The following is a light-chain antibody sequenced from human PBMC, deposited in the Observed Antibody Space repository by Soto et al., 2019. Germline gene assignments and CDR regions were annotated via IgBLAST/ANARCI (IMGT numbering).Light chain of an antibody. Sequence: EIVLTQSPGTLSLSPGERATLSCRASQSVNSNYLAWYQQKPGQAPRLLIYAASSRATGIPDRFSGSGSGTDFTLTISRLAPEDFAVYYCQQYGGSPPFTFGPGTKVDIK. CDR2: AAS. J-gene: IGKJ3*01. CDR3: QQYGGSPPFT. CDR1: QSVNSNY. V-gene: IGKV3-20*01.